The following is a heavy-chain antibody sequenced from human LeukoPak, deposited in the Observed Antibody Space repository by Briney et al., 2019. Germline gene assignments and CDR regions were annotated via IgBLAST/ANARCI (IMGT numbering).Heavy chain of an antibody. CDR1: GFSLDNYA. D-gene: IGHD2-8*01. CDR3: ARDIEGYCTNDRCISGWFDP. Sequence: QTGGSLRLSCAASGFSLDNYAMHWICQIPGKGLEGVAVTSIDGGHEFYANSVKGRFSVARDISKNTLYLHMNDLRPEDTAVYYCARDIEGYCTNDRCISGWFDPWGQGTLVTVSS. V-gene: IGHV3-30*04. J-gene: IGHJ5*02. CDR2: TSIDGGHE.